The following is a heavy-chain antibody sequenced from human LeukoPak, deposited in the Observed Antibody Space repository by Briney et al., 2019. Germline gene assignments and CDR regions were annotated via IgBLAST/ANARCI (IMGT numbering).Heavy chain of an antibody. V-gene: IGHV4-59*12. CDR2: IYYSGST. J-gene: IGHJ6*03. CDR3: ARGGRYMSASWYRSVYYYMDV. Sequence: SETLSLTCAVYGGSFSGYYWSWIRQPPGKGLEWIGYIYYSGSTNYNPSLKSRVIISVDTSKNQFSLKLSSVTAADTAVYFCARGGRYMSASWYRSVYYYMDVWGKGTTVTVSS. D-gene: IGHD6-13*01. CDR1: GGSFSGYY.